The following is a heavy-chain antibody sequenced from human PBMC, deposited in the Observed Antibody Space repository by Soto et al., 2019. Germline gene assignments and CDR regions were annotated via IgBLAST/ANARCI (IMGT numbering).Heavy chain of an antibody. CDR1: GYTFTSYY. CDR2: INPSGGST. J-gene: IGHJ6*02. V-gene: IGHV1-46*01. D-gene: IGHD3-10*01. CDR3: AREGGSGSYSSYYYYGMDV. Sequence: AASVKVSCKASGYTFTSYYMHWVRQAPGQGLEWMGIINPSGGSTSYAQKFQGRVTMTRDTSTSTVYMELSSLRSEDTAVYYCAREGGSGSYSSYYYYGMDVWGQGTTVTVSS.